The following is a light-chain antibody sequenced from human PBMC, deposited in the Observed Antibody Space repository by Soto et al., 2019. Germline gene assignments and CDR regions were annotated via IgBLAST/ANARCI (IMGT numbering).Light chain of an antibody. CDR1: SSDVGSYNL. CDR3: CSYAGSRDV. Sequence: QSALTQPASVSGSPGQSITISCTGTSSDVGSYNLVSWYQQHPGKAPKLMIYEVSKRPSGVSNRFSGSKSGNTASPTISGLQAEDEADYYCCSYAGSRDVFGTGTKVT. J-gene: IGLJ1*01. V-gene: IGLV2-23*02. CDR2: EVS.